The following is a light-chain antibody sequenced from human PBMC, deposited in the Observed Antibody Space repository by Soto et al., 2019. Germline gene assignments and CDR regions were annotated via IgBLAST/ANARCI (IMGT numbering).Light chain of an antibody. Sequence: QSVLTQPPSASGSPGQSVTISCTGTSSDVGGYNYVSWFQQHPGKAPKLTISEVNKRPSGVPDRFSGSKSGNTASLTVSGLQAEDEADYYCTSYGGRDNLIFGGGTKVTVL. CDR1: SSDVGGYNY. CDR2: EVN. CDR3: TSYGGRDNLI. J-gene: IGLJ2*01. V-gene: IGLV2-8*01.